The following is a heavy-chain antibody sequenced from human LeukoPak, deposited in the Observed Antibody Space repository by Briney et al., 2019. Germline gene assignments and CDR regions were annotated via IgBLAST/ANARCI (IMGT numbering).Heavy chain of an antibody. CDR3: ARHTLAVAGGEADFDY. CDR1: GYRFTSYW. J-gene: IGHJ4*02. CDR2: IEPSDSYN. Sequence: GEALRISFKGSGYRFTSYWIRWGRPRPGKGVGGRGRIEPSDSYNNYSPSFQGHVTISADQSISTAYLQWSSLKASDTAMYYCARHTLAVAGGEADFDYWGQGTLVTVSS. V-gene: IGHV5-10-1*01. D-gene: IGHD6-19*01.